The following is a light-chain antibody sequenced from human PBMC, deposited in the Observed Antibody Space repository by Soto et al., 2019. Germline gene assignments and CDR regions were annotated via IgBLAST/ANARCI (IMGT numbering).Light chain of an antibody. CDR2: SNN. V-gene: IGLV1-44*01. Sequence: QSVLTQPPSASGTPGQRVTISCSGSSSNIGSNTVNWYQQLPETAPKLLIYSNNQRPSGVPDRFSGSKSDTSASLAISGLQSEDEADYYCAAWDDSLNGPWVFGGGTKLTVL. J-gene: IGLJ3*02. CDR3: AAWDDSLNGPWV. CDR1: SSNIGSNT.